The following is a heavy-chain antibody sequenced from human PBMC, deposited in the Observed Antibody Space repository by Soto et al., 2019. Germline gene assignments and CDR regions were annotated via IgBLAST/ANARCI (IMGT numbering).Heavy chain of an antibody. Sequence: GGSLRLSCAASGFTVISNHMSWVRQAPGKGLEWVSGISDNGGTTYYAESVKGRFTISRDNSKNTLYLQMNSLRAEDTAVYYCASASLSNYVLFSLMVHPRSYYMDVWGKGTTVTVSS. D-gene: IGHD4-4*01. V-gene: IGHV3-23*01. J-gene: IGHJ6*03. CDR2: ISDNGGTT. CDR3: ASASLSNYVLFSLMVHPRSYYMDV. CDR1: GFTVISNH.